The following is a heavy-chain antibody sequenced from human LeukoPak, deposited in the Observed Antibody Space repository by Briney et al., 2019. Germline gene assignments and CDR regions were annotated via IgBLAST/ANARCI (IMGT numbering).Heavy chain of an antibody. CDR1: GYIFSNYG. J-gene: IGHJ4*02. Sequence: GASVKVSCKASGYIFSNYGISWVRQAPGQGLEWMGWISAYNGNTNYAQKLQGRVTMTTDTSTSTAYMELRSLRSDDTAVYYCARDFQGSSSWYRTRGVDYWGQGTLVTVSS. V-gene: IGHV1-18*01. D-gene: IGHD6-13*01. CDR3: ARDFQGSSSWYRTRGVDY. CDR2: ISAYNGNT.